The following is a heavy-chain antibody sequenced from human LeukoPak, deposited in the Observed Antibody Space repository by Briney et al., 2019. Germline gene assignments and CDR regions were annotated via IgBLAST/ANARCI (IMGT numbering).Heavy chain of an antibody. J-gene: IGHJ4*02. CDR2: IYYSGST. D-gene: IGHD5-18*01. V-gene: IGHV4-59*01. CDR1: GGSISSYY. CDR3: ARPTRGYSYGPIDY. Sequence: SETPSLTCTVSGGSISSYYWSWIRQPPGKGLEWIGYIYYSGSTNYNPSLKSRVTISVDTSKNQFSLKLSSVTAADTAVYYCARPTRGYSYGPIDYWGQGTLVTVSS.